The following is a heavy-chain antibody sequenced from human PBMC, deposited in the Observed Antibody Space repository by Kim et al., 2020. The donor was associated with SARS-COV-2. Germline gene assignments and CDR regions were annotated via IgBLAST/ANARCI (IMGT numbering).Heavy chain of an antibody. J-gene: IGHJ5*02. D-gene: IGHD3-3*01. V-gene: IGHV1-8*01. CDR1: GYTFTSYD. Sequence: ASVKVSCKASGYTFTSYDINWVRQATGQGLEWMGWMNPNSGNTGYAQKFQGRVTMTRNTSISTAYMELSSLRSEDTAVYYCARGRSYDFWSGYFHNWFDPWGQGTLVTVSS. CDR2: MNPNSGNT. CDR3: ARGRSYDFWSGYFHNWFDP.